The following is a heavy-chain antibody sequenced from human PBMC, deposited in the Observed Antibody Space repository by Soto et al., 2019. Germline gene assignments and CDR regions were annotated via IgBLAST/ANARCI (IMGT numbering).Heavy chain of an antibody. CDR3: ARRTSGWELDY. CDR1: GFTFSSYA. CDR2: FGGSGDST. D-gene: IGHD6-19*01. Sequence: EVQLLESGGGLVQPGGSLRLSCAASGFTFSSYAMSWVRQAPGKGLEWVSVFGGSGDSTYYADSVKGRFPISRDNSKNTRYLKMNSLRAEDTAVYCCARRTSGWELDYWGQATVVTVSS. J-gene: IGHJ4*02. V-gene: IGHV3-23*01.